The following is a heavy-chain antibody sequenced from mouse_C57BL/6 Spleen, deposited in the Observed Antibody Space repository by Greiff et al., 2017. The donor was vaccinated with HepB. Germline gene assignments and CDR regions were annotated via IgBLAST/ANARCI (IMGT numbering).Heavy chain of an antibody. J-gene: IGHJ3*01. CDR1: GFTFSDYY. Sequence: EVKLVESGGGLVQPGGSLKLSCAASGFTFSDYYMYWVRQTPEKRLEWVAYISTGGGSTYYPDTVKGRFTISRDNAKNTRYLQMSRLKSEDTAMYYGARQGDYSPFAYWGQGTLVTVSA. CDR2: ISTGGGST. V-gene: IGHV5-12*01. CDR3: ARQGDYSPFAY. D-gene: IGHD2-13*01.